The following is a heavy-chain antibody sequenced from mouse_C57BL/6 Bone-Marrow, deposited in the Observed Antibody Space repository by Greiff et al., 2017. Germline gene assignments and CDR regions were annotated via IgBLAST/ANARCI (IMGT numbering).Heavy chain of an antibody. CDR1: GFTFSDYG. Sequence: EVKLVESGGGLVQPGGSLKLSCAASGFTFSDYGMAWVRQAPRKGPEWVAFISNLAYSIYYADTVTGRFTISRENAKNTLYLEMSSLRSEDTAMYYCARRGYCYYAMDYWGQGTAVTVSS. J-gene: IGHJ4*01. V-gene: IGHV5-15*01. CDR3: ARRGYCYYAMDY. D-gene: IGHD2-3*01. CDR2: ISNLAYSI.